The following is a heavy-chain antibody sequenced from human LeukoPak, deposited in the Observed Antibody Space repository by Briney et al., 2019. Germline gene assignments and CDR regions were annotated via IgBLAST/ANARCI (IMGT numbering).Heavy chain of an antibody. V-gene: IGHV4-38-2*02. CDR3: ARPYQWELISFDY. CDR2: IYHSGST. CDR1: GYSISSGYY. D-gene: IGHD1-26*01. Sequence: SETLSLTCTVSGYSISSGYYWGWIRQPPGKGLEWIGSIYHSGSTYYNPSLKSRVTISVDTSKNQFSLKLSSVTAADTAVYYCARPYQWELISFDYWGQGTLVTVSS. J-gene: IGHJ4*02.